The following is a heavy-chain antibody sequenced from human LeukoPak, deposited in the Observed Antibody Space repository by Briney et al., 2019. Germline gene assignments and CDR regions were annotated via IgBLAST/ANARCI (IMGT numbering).Heavy chain of an antibody. V-gene: IGHV3-21*01. CDR3: ARDTAHGSYHAFDI. CDR2: ISSSSSYI. CDR1: GFTFSSYS. D-gene: IGHD1-26*01. Sequence: GGSLRLSCAASGFTFSSYSMNWVRQAPGKGLEWVSSISSSSSYIYYADSVKGRFTISRDNAKNSLYLRMNSLRAEDTAVYYCARDTAHGSYHAFDIWGQGTMVTVSS. J-gene: IGHJ3*02.